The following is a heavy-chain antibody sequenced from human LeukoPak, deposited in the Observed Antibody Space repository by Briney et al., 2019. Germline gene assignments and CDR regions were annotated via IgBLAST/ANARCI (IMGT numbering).Heavy chain of an antibody. Sequence: PGGSLRLSCAYSGFTFSNYWMSWVRQAPGKGLEWVANIKQDGSEKYYVDSMKGRFTIPRHNAKNELDLPMNSLTDEDTAVYFCGKRCPGVDGGPSYSMDFWGQGTTVTVS. D-gene: IGHD5-12*01. J-gene: IGHJ6*02. V-gene: IGHV3-7*01. CDR2: IKQDGSEK. CDR3: GKRCPGVDGGPSYSMDF. CDR1: GFTFSNYW.